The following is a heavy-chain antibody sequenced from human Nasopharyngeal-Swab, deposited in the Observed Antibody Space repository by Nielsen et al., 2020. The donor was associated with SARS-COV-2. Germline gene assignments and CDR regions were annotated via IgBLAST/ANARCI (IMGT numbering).Heavy chain of an antibody. Sequence: GESLKISCAASGFTFSNHWMHWVRQAPGKGLVWVSRINLDGSTTSYADSVRGRFTISRDNAKNTLYLQMNSLRAEDTAVYYCASGPRGGYLQFDNWGQGTLVTVSS. D-gene: IGHD1-26*01. CDR2: INLDGSTT. CDR3: ASGPRGGYLQFDN. J-gene: IGHJ4*02. V-gene: IGHV3-74*01. CDR1: GFTFSNHW.